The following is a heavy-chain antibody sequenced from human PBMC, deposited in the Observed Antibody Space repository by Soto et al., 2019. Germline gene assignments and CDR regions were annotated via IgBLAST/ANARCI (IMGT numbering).Heavy chain of an antibody. D-gene: IGHD4-17*01. CDR2: INSDGSST. CDR3: ARVATTGAYYYYYYMDV. J-gene: IGHJ6*03. V-gene: IGHV3-74*01. CDR1: GFTFSSYW. Sequence: EVQLVESGGGLVQPGGSLRLSCAASGFTFSSYWMHWVRQAPGKGLVWVSRINSDGSSTSYADSVKGRFTISRDNAKNTLYLQMNSLRAEDTAVYYCARVATTGAYYYYYYMDVWGKGTTVTVSS.